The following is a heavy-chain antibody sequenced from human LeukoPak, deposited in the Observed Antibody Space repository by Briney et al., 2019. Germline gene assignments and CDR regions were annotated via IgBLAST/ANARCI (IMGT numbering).Heavy chain of an antibody. CDR3: VRDGGNGYNDLDY. V-gene: IGHV3-30-3*01. Sequence: QPGGSLRLSCAASGFTFSNYAMHWVRLAPGRGLEGLTVISYDGSSKYYADSVKGRFTISRDNSKNTLYLQLNSLRAEDTAVYYCVRDGGNGYNDLDYWGQGTLVTVSS. D-gene: IGHD5-24*01. CDR1: GFTFSNYA. CDR2: ISYDGSSK. J-gene: IGHJ4*02.